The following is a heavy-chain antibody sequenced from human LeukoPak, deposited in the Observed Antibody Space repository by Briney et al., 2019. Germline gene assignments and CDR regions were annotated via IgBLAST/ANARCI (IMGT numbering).Heavy chain of an antibody. CDR2: ISAYNGNT. D-gene: IGHD3-22*01. CDR3: ARGLTMIAYNWFDP. Sequence: EASVKVSCKASGYTFTSYGISWVRQAPGQGLEWMGWISAYNGNTNYAQKLQGRVTMTTDTSTSTAYMELRSLRSDDTAVYYCARGLTMIAYNWFDPWGQGTLVTVSS. J-gene: IGHJ5*02. V-gene: IGHV1-18*01. CDR1: GYTFTSYG.